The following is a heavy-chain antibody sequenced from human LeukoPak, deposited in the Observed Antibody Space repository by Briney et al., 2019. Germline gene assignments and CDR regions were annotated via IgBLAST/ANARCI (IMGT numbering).Heavy chain of an antibody. CDR3: TRVGYIDEGIDY. J-gene: IGHJ4*02. D-gene: IGHD5-24*01. CDR1: GFTFSSYA. Sequence: GRSLRLSCAASGFTFSSYAMHWVRQAPGKGLEWVANIKQDGSKKSYVDSVKGRFTISRDNAKNSLYLQMNSLRAEDTAIYYCTRVGYIDEGIDYWGQGTLVTVSS. V-gene: IGHV3-7*04. CDR2: IKQDGSKK.